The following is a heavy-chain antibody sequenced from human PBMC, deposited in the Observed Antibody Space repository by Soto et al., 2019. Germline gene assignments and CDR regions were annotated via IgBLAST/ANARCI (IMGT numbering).Heavy chain of an antibody. V-gene: IGHV1-69*06. J-gene: IGHJ5*02. D-gene: IGHD2-2*01. CDR3: ARASTYYFNWFDP. CDR1: GVTFSSYA. CDR2: ITPFFDTA. Sequence: QMQLVQSGAQVKKPGSSVKVSCKASGVTFSSYAISWVRQAPGQGLEWMGGITPFFDTAKYSQKFQGRVTITVDKSTITAYMELSNLTSEDTAFYYCARASTYYFNWFDPWGQGTLVTVSS.